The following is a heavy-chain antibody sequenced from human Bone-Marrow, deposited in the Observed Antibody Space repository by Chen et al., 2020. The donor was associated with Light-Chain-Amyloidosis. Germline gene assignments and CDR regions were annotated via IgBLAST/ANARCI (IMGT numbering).Heavy chain of an antibody. CDR2: ILYDGSNK. Sequence: QVQLVESGGGVVQPGRSLRLSCAASGFTFNSYDMHWVRQAPGKGLEWVALILYDGSNKYYADSVKGRFSISRDNSKNTLYLQMNSLRAEDTAVYYCVRDPGGDGYSSWYFDLWGRGTLVTVSS. D-gene: IGHD4-4*01. J-gene: IGHJ2*01. CDR3: VRDPGGDGYSSWYFDL. CDR1: GFTFNSYD. V-gene: IGHV3-30*01.